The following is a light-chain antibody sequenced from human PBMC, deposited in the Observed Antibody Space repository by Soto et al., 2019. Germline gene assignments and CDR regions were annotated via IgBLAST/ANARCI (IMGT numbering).Light chain of an antibody. V-gene: IGKV2-28*01. Sequence: IVMTQSPLSLRVTPGEAASISCRCSQSLLHSNGYNYLDWYLQKPGQSPQLLIYLGSNRASGVPDRFSGSGSGTDFTLKISRVEADDVGVYYCMQALQSITFGQGTRLEI. CDR1: QSLLHSNGYNY. J-gene: IGKJ5*01. CDR3: MQALQSIT. CDR2: LGS.